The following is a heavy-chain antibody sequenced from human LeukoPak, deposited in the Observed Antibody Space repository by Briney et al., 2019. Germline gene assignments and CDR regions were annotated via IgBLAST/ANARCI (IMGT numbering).Heavy chain of an antibody. CDR3: AKGYDILTSYYKAFDY. CDR1: GFTFSDYA. D-gene: IGHD3-9*01. V-gene: IGHV3-23*01. Sequence: GGSLRLSCTASGFTFSDYAMSWVRQAPGKGLEWVSAISGSGGSTYYADSVKGRFTISRDNSKNTLYLQMNSLRAEDTAVYYCAKGYDILTSYYKAFDYWGQGTLVTVSS. J-gene: IGHJ4*02. CDR2: ISGSGGST.